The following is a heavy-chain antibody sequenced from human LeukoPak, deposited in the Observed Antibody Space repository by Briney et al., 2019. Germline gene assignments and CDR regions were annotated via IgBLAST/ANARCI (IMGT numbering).Heavy chain of an antibody. CDR2: ISAYNGNT. J-gene: IGHJ4*02. Sequence: ASVKVSCKASGYTFASYGISWVRQAPGQGREWMGWISAYNGNTNYAQKLQGRVTMTTDTSTSTAYMELRSLRSDDTAVYYCARDRRGRYADVIDYWGQGTLVTVSS. CDR1: GYTFASYG. CDR3: ARDRRGRYADVIDY. D-gene: IGHD1-26*01. V-gene: IGHV1-18*01.